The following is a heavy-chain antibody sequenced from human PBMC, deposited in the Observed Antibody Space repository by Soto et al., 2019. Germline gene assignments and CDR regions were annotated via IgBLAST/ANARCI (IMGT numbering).Heavy chain of an antibody. D-gene: IGHD6-19*01. Sequence: KTSETLSLTCTVSGGSISRYYWSWSRQPPGKGLEWIGYIYYSGSTNYNPSLKGRVTISVDTSKNQFSLKLSSVTAADTAVYYCAVQPLDRYSSGWGLHWGQGTLVTISS. J-gene: IGHJ1*01. CDR1: GGSISRYY. CDR3: AVQPLDRYSSGWGLH. CDR2: IYYSGST. V-gene: IGHV4-59*01.